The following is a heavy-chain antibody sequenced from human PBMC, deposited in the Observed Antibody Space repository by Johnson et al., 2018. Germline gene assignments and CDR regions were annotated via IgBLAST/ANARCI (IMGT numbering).Heavy chain of an antibody. CDR2: MNPNSGNT. Sequence: QVQLVQSGAEVKKPGASVKVSCKASGYTFTNYDINWVRQATGQGLEWMGWMNPNSGNTDYAQKFQGRVTMTRDTSTSTAYMELSSLRSEDTAVYYCARVPQTSERYSDGWDYMDGWGKGTTVPV. J-gene: IGHJ6*03. V-gene: IGHV1-8*01. CDR1: GYTFTNYD. D-gene: IGHD5-18*01. CDR3: ARVPQTSERYSDGWDYMDG.